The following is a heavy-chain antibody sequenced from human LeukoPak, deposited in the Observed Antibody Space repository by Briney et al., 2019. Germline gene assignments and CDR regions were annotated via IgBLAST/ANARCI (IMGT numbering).Heavy chain of an antibody. J-gene: IGHJ4*02. CDR2: VYYSGNT. D-gene: IGHD3-10*01. CDR3: ASRYGSGSYYRLDY. CDR1: GVSISSSSYY. Sequence: PSETLSLTCTVSGVSISSSSYYWGWIRQPPGKGLEWIGSVYYSGNTYYNPSLKSRVTISVDTSKNQFSLKLSSVTAADTAVYYCASRYGSGSYYRLDYWGQGTLVTVSS. V-gene: IGHV4-39*01.